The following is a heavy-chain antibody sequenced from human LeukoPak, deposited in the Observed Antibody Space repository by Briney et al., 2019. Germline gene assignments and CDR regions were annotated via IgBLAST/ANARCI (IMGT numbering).Heavy chain of an antibody. D-gene: IGHD1-26*01. CDR3: AKDRLSGSYYDGAFDI. Sequence: GGSLRLSCAASGFTFDDYGMSWVRQAPGKGLEWVSGVSGNSGTTYYAESVKGRFTISRDNSRNTLYLLMNSLRAEDTAVYYCAKDRLSGSYYDGAFDIWGQGTMVTVSS. CDR2: VSGNSGTT. V-gene: IGHV3-23*01. J-gene: IGHJ3*02. CDR1: GFTFDDYG.